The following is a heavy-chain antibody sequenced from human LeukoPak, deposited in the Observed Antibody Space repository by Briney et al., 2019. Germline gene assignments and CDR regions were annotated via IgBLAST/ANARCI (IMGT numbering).Heavy chain of an antibody. J-gene: IGHJ4*02. CDR3: ARLERFRAVTMGGY. Sequence: SETLSLTCTVSGGSISSSSYYWGWIRQPPGKGLEWIGSIYYSGSTYYNPSLKSRVTISVDTSKNQFSLKLSSVTAADTAVYYCARLERFRAVTMGGYWGQGTLVAVSS. V-gene: IGHV4-39*01. D-gene: IGHD3-16*01. CDR2: IYYSGST. CDR1: GGSISSSSYY.